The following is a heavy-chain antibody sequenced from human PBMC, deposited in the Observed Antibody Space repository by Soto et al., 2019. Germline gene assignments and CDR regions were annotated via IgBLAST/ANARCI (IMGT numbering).Heavy chain of an antibody. V-gene: IGHV1-8*01. CDR1: GYTFTSYD. CDR2: MNPNSGNT. CDR3: ARGTYYYDSSGYPPDY. J-gene: IGHJ4*02. Sequence: QVQLVQSGAEVKKPGASVKVSCKASGYTFTSYDINWVRQATGQGLEWMGWMNPNSGNTGYAQKFQGRVSLTRNTPISTAYMELSRLRSEDTAVYYCARGTYYYDSSGYPPDYWGQGTLVTVSS. D-gene: IGHD3-22*01.